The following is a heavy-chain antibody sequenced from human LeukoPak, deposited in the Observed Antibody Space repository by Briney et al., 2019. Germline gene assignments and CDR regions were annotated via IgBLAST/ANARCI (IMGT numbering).Heavy chain of an antibody. V-gene: IGHV3-23*01. J-gene: IGHJ4*02. CDR2: ISGSGGTT. D-gene: IGHD6-19*01. CDR1: GFTSSRYA. CDR3: ARVPAVACKFSFDY. Sequence: GGSLRLSCAASGFTSSRYAMSWVRQAPGKGLEWVSAISGSGGTTYYADSVKGRFTISRDNSKNTLYLQMNSLTAEDTTVYYCARVPAVACKFSFDYWGQGTLVTVSS.